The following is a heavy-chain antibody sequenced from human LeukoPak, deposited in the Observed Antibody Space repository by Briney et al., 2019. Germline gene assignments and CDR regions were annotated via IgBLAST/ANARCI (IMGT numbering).Heavy chain of an antibody. V-gene: IGHV3-53*01. CDR1: GFTVSSNY. J-gene: IGHJ4*02. CDR3: ARRYCSGGSCYSGFDY. Sequence: GGSLRRSCAASGFTVSSNYMSWVRQAPGKGLEWVSVIYSGGSTYYADSVKGRFTISRDNSKNTLYLQMNSLRAEDTAVYYCARRYCSGGSCYSGFDYWGQGTLVTVSS. D-gene: IGHD2-15*01. CDR2: IYSGGST.